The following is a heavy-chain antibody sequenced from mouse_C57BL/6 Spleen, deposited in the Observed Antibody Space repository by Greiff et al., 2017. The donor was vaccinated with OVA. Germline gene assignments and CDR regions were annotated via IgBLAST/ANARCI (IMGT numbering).Heavy chain of an antibody. V-gene: IGHV1-82*01. CDR3: ARCGGTGYFDV. J-gene: IGHJ1*03. D-gene: IGHD3-3*01. Sequence: QVQLQQSGPELVKPGASVKISCKASGYAFSSSWMNWVQQRPGKGLEWIGRIYPGDGDTNYNGKFKGKATLTADKSSSTAYMQLSSLTSEDSAVYFCARCGGTGYFDVWGTGTTVTVSS. CDR2: IYPGDGDT. CDR1: GYAFSSSW.